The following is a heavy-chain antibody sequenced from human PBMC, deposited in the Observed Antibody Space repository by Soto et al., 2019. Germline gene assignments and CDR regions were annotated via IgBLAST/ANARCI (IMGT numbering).Heavy chain of an antibody. CDR3: ARGYCSGGSCSDAFDI. J-gene: IGHJ3*02. V-gene: IGHV1-8*01. D-gene: IGHD2-15*01. CDR2: MNHNSGNT. Sequence: QVQLVQSGAEVKKPGASVKVSCKASGYTFTSYDINWVRQATAQGLEWMGWMNHNSGNTGYAQKSHGRVTMNMNTSISTAYMELSSLRSEDTAVYYCARGYCSGGSCSDAFDISGQGTMVTVSS. CDR1: GYTFTSYD.